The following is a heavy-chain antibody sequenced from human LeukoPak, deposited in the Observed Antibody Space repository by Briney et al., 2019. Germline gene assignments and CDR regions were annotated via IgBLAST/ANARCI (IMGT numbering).Heavy chain of an antibody. D-gene: IGHD3-16*02. CDR1: GFTFSSYW. CDR3: ARGLYDYVWGSYRXDYFXH. J-gene: IGHJ4*02. Sequence: GGSLRLSCAASGFTFSSYWMHWVRQAPGKGLVWVSRIKSDGSSTTYADSVKGRFTISRDNAKNTLYLQMNSLRAEDTAVYYCARGLYDYVWGSYRXDYFXHWGQGTLVIVSS. CDR2: IKSDGSST. V-gene: IGHV3-74*01.